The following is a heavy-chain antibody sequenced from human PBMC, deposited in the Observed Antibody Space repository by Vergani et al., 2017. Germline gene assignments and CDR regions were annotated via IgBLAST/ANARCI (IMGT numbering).Heavy chain of an antibody. Sequence: QVLLVQSGAEVKKPGASVRASCKTSGYTSTNYYIHWVRQAPGQGLEWMGIINPSGGSTTYAQQFQGRLTMTRDTSTSTVYMDLSNLRSEDTAVYYCARPHGDILPPDPRRLDYWGQGTLVTVSS. CDR1: GYTSTNYY. V-gene: IGHV1-46*03. J-gene: IGHJ4*02. CDR2: INPSGGST. CDR3: ARPHGDILPPDPRRLDY.